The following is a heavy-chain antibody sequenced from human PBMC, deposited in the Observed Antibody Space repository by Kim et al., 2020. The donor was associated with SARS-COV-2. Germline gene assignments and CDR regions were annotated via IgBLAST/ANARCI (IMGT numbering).Heavy chain of an antibody. CDR1: GFTFSSYG. J-gene: IGHJ4*02. CDR3: ARDGGGYDWRLD. V-gene: IGHV3-33*01. D-gene: IGHD5-12*01. CDR2: IWYDGSNK. Sequence: GGSLRLSCAASGFTFSSYGMHWVRQAPGKGLEWVAVIWYDGSNKYYADSVKGRFTISRDNSKNTLYLQMNSLRAEDTAVYYCARDGGGYDWRLDWGQGTLVTVSS.